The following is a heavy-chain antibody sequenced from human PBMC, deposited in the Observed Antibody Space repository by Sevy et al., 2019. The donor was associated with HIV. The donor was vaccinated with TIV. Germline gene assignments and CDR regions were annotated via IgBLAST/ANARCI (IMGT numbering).Heavy chain of an antibody. J-gene: IGHJ6*02. CDR3: ARDHVVVEPLANYGMDV. D-gene: IGHD2-2*01. V-gene: IGHV3-11*01. CDR2: ISSRGSTI. CDR1: GIIFSDFH. Sequence: GSLKLSCAASGIIFSDFHMSWVRQAPGKGLGGISYISSRGSTIKYADPVKGRFTISRDNAKNSLYLQMNSLTAEDTAVYYCARDHVVVEPLANYGMDVWGQGTTVTVSS.